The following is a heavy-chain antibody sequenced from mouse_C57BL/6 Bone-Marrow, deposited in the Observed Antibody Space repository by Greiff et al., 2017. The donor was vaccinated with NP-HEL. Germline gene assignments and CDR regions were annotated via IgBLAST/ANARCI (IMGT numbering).Heavy chain of an antibody. J-gene: IGHJ3*01. CDR3: ARSKGLRPWFAY. D-gene: IGHD2-4*01. CDR1: GYAFSSSW. CDR2: IYPGDGDT. Sequence: VKLMESGPELVKPGASVKISCKASGYAFSSSWMNWVKQRPGKGLEWIGRIYPGDGDTNYNGKFKGKATLTADKSSSTAYMQLSSLTSEDSAVYFCARSKGLRPWFAYWGQGTLVTVSA. V-gene: IGHV1-82*01.